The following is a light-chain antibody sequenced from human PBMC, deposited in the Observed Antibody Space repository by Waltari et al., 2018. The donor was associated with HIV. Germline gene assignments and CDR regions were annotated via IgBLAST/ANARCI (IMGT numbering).Light chain of an antibody. J-gene: IGKJ4*01. CDR2: DAS. Sequence: IVLIQSPAILSLSPGERATLSCRASQSVTNYLAWYQQKPGQAPMLLIYDASIRATGIPDRFSGSGSGTDFNLTISSLGPEDFAVYYCQQCSDWPLSFGGGSRVEIK. CDR3: QQCSDWPLS. V-gene: IGKV3-11*01. CDR1: QSVTNY.